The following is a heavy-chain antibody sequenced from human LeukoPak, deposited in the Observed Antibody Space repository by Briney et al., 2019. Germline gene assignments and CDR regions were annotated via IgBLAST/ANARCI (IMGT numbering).Heavy chain of an antibody. J-gene: IGHJ4*02. Sequence: PGGSLRLSCAASGFAFSTYAMSWVRQAPGKGLEWISYISSSGNTIYYADSVKGRFTISRDNAKNSLYVQMKSLRAEDTAVYYCASRPYGFLGPFDYWGQGTLVTVSS. V-gene: IGHV3-48*03. CDR2: ISSSGNTI. CDR1: GFAFSTYA. D-gene: IGHD3/OR15-3a*01. CDR3: ASRPYGFLGPFDY.